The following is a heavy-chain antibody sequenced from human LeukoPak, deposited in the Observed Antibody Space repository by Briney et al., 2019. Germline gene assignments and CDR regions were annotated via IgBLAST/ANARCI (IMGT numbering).Heavy chain of an antibody. Sequence: ASVKVSCKASGYTFTGYYMHWVRQAPGQGLEWMGWINPNSGGTNYAQKFQGRVTMTRDTSISTAYMELSRLRSDDTAVYYCARRGVLLWFGELLVTKHYYFDYWGQGTLVTVSS. CDR2: INPNSGGT. V-gene: IGHV1-2*02. CDR3: ARRGVLLWFGELLVTKHYYFDY. D-gene: IGHD3-10*01. CDR1: GYTFTGYY. J-gene: IGHJ4*02.